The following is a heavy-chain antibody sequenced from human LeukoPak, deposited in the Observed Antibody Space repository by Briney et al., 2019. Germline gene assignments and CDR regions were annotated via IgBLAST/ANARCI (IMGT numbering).Heavy chain of an antibody. CDR3: ARLASMVRGVINWFDP. Sequence: GESLKISCQGSGYSFTNLWIGWVRQMPGKGLEWMGIIYPGDSDTRYSPSFQGQVTISADKSISTAYLQWSSLKASDTAMYYCARLASMVRGVINWFDPWGQGTLVTVSS. D-gene: IGHD3-10*01. CDR1: GYSFTNLW. J-gene: IGHJ5*02. V-gene: IGHV5-51*01. CDR2: IYPGDSDT.